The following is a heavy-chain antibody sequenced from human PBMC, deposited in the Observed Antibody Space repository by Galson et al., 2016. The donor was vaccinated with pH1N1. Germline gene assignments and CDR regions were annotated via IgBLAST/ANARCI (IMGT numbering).Heavy chain of an antibody. J-gene: IGHJ4*02. Sequence: LSLTCAVSGYSINSGYYWGWVRQPPGKGLEWIASIYYTGNIYYNPSLKSRVSMSVDTSKNQFSLNLNSVTATDTALYYCASGRGEAAPFEYWGQGTLVTVSS. CDR3: ASGRGEAAPFEY. D-gene: IGHD3-16*01. CDR2: IYYTGNI. CDR1: GYSINSGYY. V-gene: IGHV4-38-2*01.